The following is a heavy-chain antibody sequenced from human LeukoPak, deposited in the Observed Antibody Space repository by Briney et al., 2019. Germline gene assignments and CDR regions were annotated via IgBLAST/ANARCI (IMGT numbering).Heavy chain of an antibody. CDR2: TSSSSTTI. Sequence: GGPLRLSCAASGFTFSSYSMNWVRQAPGKGLEWVSHTSSSSTTIYYADSVKGRFTISRDNDKNSLYLQMSSLRAEDTAVYYCARAGAGTYYYYLDVWGKGTTVTVSS. D-gene: IGHD1-26*01. J-gene: IGHJ6*03. CDR1: GFTFSSYS. V-gene: IGHV3-48*01. CDR3: ARAGAGTYYYYLDV.